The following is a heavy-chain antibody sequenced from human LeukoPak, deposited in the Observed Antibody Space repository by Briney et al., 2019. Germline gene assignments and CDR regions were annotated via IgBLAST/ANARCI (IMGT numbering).Heavy chain of an antibody. D-gene: IGHD1-26*01. V-gene: IGHV4-39*01. CDR1: GGSISSSSYY. CDR3: AGTHGQWELLQSNFDY. J-gene: IGHJ4*02. Sequence: SQTLSLTCTVSGGSISSSSYYWGWIRQPPGKGLEWIGSIYYSGSTYYNLSLKSRVTMSVDTSKNQFSLKLSSVTAADTAVYYCAGTHGQWELLQSNFDYWGQGTLVTVSS. CDR2: IYYSGST.